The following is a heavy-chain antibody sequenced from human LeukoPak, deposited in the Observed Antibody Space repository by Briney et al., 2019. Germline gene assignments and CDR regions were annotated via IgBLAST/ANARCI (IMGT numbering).Heavy chain of an antibody. CDR2: IYPDDSDT. V-gene: IGHV5-51*01. D-gene: IGHD3-10*01. CDR1: GYSFSTYW. Sequence: GESLKISCKGSGYSFSTYWIGWVRQMPGKGLEWMGIIYPDDSDTRYSPSFQGQVTISADKSISTAYLQWSSLKASDTAMYYCARLTMVRGVHFDYWGQGTLVTVSS. J-gene: IGHJ4*02. CDR3: ARLTMVRGVHFDY.